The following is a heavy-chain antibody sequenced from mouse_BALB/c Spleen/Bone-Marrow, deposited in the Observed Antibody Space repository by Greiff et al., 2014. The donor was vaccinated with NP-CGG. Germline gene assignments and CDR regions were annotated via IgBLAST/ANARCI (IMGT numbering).Heavy chain of an antibody. CDR1: GYTFTSYW. CDR3: AGQRCYRADYDMDY. D-gene: IGHD3-3*01. V-gene: IGHV1-7*01. CDR2: INPSTGYT. J-gene: IGHJ4*01. Sequence: QVQLQQSGAELAKPGASVKMSCEASGYTFTSYWMHWVKQRPGQGLEWIGYINPSTGYTEYNQKFKDKATLTADESSSTTYMQQSSMTSKDSAAYYCAGQRCYRADYDMDYWGQGTSVTVSS.